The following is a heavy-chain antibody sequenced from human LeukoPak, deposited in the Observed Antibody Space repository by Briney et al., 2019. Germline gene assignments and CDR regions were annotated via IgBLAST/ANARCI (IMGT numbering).Heavy chain of an antibody. Sequence: SETLSLTCTVSGGSISSYYWSWIRQPPGKALEWIGYIYYSGSTNYNPSLKSRVTISVDTSKNQFSLKLSSVTAADTAVYYCARDRRVYTVAGPWYFDLWGRGTLVTVSS. V-gene: IGHV4-59*01. CDR2: IYYSGST. D-gene: IGHD6-19*01. CDR3: ARDRRVYTVAGPWYFDL. J-gene: IGHJ2*01. CDR1: GGSISSYY.